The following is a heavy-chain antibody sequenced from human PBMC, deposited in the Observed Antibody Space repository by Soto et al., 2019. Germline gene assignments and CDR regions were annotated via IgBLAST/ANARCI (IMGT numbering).Heavy chain of an antibody. J-gene: IGHJ3*02. CDR2: INPSDGSA. D-gene: IGHD6-25*01. Sequence: XSVKVACKTSVYIFTDYYMHWVRQAPGQGLEWMGIINPSDGSASYSQRLQGRVTVTRDTPTTTVHMELSSLRSEDTAVYFCARGRGLKTWPNAFEIWGQGTVVTVSS. CDR3: ARGRGLKTWPNAFEI. V-gene: IGHV1-46*04. CDR1: VYIFTDYY.